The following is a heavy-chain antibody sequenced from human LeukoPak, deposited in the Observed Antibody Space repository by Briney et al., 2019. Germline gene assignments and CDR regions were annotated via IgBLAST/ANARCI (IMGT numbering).Heavy chain of an antibody. CDR1: GYSISSGYY. CDR3: AREGDTAMVPDY. V-gene: IGHV4-38-2*02. J-gene: IGHJ4*02. CDR2: IYHSGST. D-gene: IGHD5-18*01. Sequence: SETLSLTCTVSGYSISSGYYWGWIRQPPGKGLEWIGSIYHSGSTYYNPSLKSRVTISVDTSKNQFSPKLSSVTAADTAVYYCAREGDTAMVPDYWGQGTLVTVSS.